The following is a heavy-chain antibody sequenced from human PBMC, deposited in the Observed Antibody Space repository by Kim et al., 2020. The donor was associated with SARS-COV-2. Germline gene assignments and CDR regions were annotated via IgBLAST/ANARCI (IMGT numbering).Heavy chain of an antibody. CDR3: ARDPIKGSSETFDY. CDR1: GFTFSSYG. Sequence: GGSLRLSCAASGFTFSSYGMHWVRQAPGKGLEWVAVIWYDGSNKYYADSVKGRFTISRDNSKNTLYLQMNSLRAEDTAVYYCARDPIKGSSETFDYWGQGTLVTVSS. CDR2: IWYDGSNK. J-gene: IGHJ4*02. V-gene: IGHV3-33*01. D-gene: IGHD6-6*01.